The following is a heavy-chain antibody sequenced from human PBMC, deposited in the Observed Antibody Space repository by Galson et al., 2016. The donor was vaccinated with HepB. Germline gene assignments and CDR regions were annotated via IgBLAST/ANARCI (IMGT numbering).Heavy chain of an antibody. CDR1: GFTFDEYG. CDR3: AKDKISATDSFRVWNFDL. CDR2: ISWNGGGI. D-gene: IGHD3-10*01. V-gene: IGHV3-9*01. Sequence: SLRLSCAGSGFTFDEYGMHWVRQAPGKGLEWVSGISWNGGGIGYADSVKGRFSISRDNVKKSLYLQMNSLRAEDTAFYYCAKDKISATDSFRVWNFDLWGRGTLVTVSS. J-gene: IGHJ2*01.